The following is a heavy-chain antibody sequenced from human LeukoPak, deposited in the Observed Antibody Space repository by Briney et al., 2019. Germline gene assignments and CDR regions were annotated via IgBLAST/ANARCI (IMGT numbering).Heavy chain of an antibody. Sequence: PGGSLRLSCATSGFTFTDHWMDWVRQAPGEGLEWVARIRNKAASYVTHYAASVKGRFIISRDDSQNSIYLQMNSLKTEDTAVYYCARDGILGYWGRGTLVTVSP. D-gene: IGHD7-27*01. J-gene: IGHJ4*02. CDR3: ARDGILGY. V-gene: IGHV3-72*01. CDR1: GFTFTDHW. CDR2: IRNKAASYVT.